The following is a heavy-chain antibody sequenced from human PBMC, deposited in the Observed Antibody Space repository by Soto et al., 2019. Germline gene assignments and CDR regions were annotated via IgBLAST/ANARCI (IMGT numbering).Heavy chain of an antibody. CDR2: IMPIIGTA. CDR3: ARGGYSSSYRLDY. D-gene: IGHD6-6*01. V-gene: IGHV1-69*01. Sequence: QVQLVQSGAEVKKPGSSVKVSCKASGGTFSSYAMSWVRQRPGQGLEWMGGIMPIIGTANYAQKFQGRVTITAEESTSTAYMELSSLRSEDTAVYYCARGGYSSSYRLDYWGQGTLVTVSS. J-gene: IGHJ4*02. CDR1: GGTFSSYA.